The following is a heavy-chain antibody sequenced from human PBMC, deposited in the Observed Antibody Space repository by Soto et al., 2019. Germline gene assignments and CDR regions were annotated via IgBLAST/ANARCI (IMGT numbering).Heavy chain of an antibody. J-gene: IGHJ6*04. CDR2: IYPGDSDT. CDR1: VYSFTSYC. Sequence: GESRKISCKGSVYSFTSYCIGWVRQMAVKGLEWMGIIYPGDSDTRYSPSFQGQVTISADKYLSTVYLQWSSLKASDTAMYYCASHPNPESYGMDVGGKGTKVTVSS. V-gene: IGHV5-51*01. CDR3: ASHPNPESYGMDV. D-gene: IGHD3-10*01.